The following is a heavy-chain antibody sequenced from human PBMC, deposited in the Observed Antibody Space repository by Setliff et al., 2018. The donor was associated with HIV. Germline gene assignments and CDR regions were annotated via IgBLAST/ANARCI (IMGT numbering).Heavy chain of an antibody. CDR1: GGSISSSSHY. Sequence: PSETLSLTCNVSGGSISSSSHYWGWIRQPPGGGLEWIGNIKYSGSTFYNPSLKSRVTISVDTSKNQFSLKLSSVTAADTAVYYCVRERDDLTGYYQDYWGQGTLVTVSS. V-gene: IGHV4-39*07. D-gene: IGHD3-9*01. CDR3: VRERDDLTGYYQDY. CDR2: IKYSGST. J-gene: IGHJ4*02.